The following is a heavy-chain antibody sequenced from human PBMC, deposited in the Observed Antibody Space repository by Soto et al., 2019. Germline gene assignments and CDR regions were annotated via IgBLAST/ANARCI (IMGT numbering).Heavy chain of an antibody. D-gene: IGHD6-13*01. CDR1: GFTFSSYA. Sequence: QVQLVESGGGVVQPGRSLRLSCAASGFTFSSYAMHWVRQAPGKGLEWVAVISYDGSNKYYADSVKGRFTISRDNSKNSLYLQMNSLRGEGTAVCYCASAPRAAHRAGGLDYGGQGTLVTVSS. J-gene: IGHJ4*02. V-gene: IGHV3-30-3*01. CDR3: ASAPRAAHRAGGLDY. CDR2: ISYDGSNK.